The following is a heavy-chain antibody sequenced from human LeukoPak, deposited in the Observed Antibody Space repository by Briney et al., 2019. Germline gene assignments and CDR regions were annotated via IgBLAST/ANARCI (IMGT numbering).Heavy chain of an antibody. Sequence: TGGSLRLSCTTSGFTFGDYAMSWFRQAPGKGLEWVGFIRGNAYGATTEFAASVKGRFSISRDDSRSIAYLQMNSLKSEDTAVYYCCRDNGVDGRRTCFDFWGKGTTVTVSS. CDR2: IRGNAYGATT. J-gene: IGHJ6*04. CDR1: GFTFGDYA. V-gene: IGHV3-49*03. CDR3: CRDNGVDGRRTCFDF. D-gene: IGHD5-24*01.